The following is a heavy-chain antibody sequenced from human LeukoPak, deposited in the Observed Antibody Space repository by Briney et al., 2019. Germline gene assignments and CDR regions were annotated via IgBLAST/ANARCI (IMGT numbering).Heavy chain of an antibody. V-gene: IGHV1-69*13. Sequence: SVKVSCKASGYTFTSYAISWVRQAPGQGLEWMGGIIPIFGTANYAQKFQGRVTITADESTSTAYMELSSLRSEDTAVYYCASPIAVADAFDYWGQGTLVTVPS. J-gene: IGHJ4*02. D-gene: IGHD6-19*01. CDR1: GYTFTSYA. CDR2: IIPIFGTA. CDR3: ASPIAVADAFDY.